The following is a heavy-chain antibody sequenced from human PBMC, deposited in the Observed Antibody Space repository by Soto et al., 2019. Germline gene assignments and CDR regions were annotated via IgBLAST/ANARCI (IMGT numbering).Heavy chain of an antibody. D-gene: IGHD2-2*01. J-gene: IGHJ6*02. CDR1: GFTVSSNY. CDR2: IYSGGST. Sequence: PGGSLRLSCAASGFTVSSNYMSWVRQAPGKGLEWVSVIYSGGSTYYADSVKGRFTISRDNSKNTLYLQMNSLRAEDTAVYYCARDYCSSTSYYRWDANYYYYGMDVWGQGTTVTVSS. V-gene: IGHV3-53*01. CDR3: ARDYCSSTSYYRWDANYYYYGMDV.